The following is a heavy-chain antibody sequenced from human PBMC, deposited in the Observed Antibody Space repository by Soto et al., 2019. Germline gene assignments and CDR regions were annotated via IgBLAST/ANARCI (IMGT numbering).Heavy chain of an antibody. CDR1: GGTFSSYA. CDR3: ARGRGYSYGYGHYYYGMDV. J-gene: IGHJ6*02. D-gene: IGHD5-18*01. CDR2: IIPIFGTA. Sequence: SVKVSCKASGGTFSSYAISWVRQAPGQGLEWMGGIIPIFGTANYAQKFQGRVTITADESTSTAYMELSSLRSEDTAVYYCARGRGYSYGYGHYYYGMDVWGQGTTVTVSS. V-gene: IGHV1-69*13.